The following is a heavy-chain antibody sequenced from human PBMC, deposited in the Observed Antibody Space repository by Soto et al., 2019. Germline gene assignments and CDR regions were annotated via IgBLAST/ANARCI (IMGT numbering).Heavy chain of an antibody. CDR2: IIPILGIA. CDR3: ASQASRYCSGGSCLDAFDI. Sequence: EASMKVSCKASGGSFSSYTISWVRQAPGQGLEWMGRIIPILGIANYAQKFQGRVTITADKSTSTAYMELSSLRSEDTAVYYCASQASRYCSGGSCLDAFDIWGQGTMVTVSS. V-gene: IGHV1-69*02. J-gene: IGHJ3*02. CDR1: GGSFSSYT. D-gene: IGHD2-15*01.